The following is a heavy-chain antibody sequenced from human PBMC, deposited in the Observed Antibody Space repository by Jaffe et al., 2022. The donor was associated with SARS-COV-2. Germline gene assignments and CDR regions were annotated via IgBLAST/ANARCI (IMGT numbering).Heavy chain of an antibody. V-gene: IGHV4-61*02. CDR1: GGSISSGSYY. CDR2: IYTSGST. CDR3: ARAPLYGSEVLGGMDV. Sequence: QVQLQESGPGLVKPSQTLSLTCTVSGGSISSGSYYWSWIRQPAGKGLEWIGRIYTSGSTNYNPSLKSRVTISVDTSKNQFSLKLSSVTAADTAVYYCARAPLYGSEVLGGMDVWGQGTTVTVSS. J-gene: IGHJ6*02. D-gene: IGHD3-10*01.